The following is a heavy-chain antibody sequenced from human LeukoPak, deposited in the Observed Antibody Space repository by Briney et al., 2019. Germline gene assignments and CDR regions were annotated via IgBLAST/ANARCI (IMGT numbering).Heavy chain of an antibody. J-gene: IGHJ4*02. V-gene: IGHV4-31*03. CDR1: GGSISSGGDY. CDR2: IYYSGST. CDR3: ARESRDGYIVDY. D-gene: IGHD5-24*01. Sequence: ASETLCLTCTVSGGSISSGGDYWSWIGQHPGKDLEWIGYIYYSGSTYYNPSLKSRVTISVDMSKNQFSLKLSSVTAADTAVYYCARESRDGYIVDYWGQGTLVTVSS.